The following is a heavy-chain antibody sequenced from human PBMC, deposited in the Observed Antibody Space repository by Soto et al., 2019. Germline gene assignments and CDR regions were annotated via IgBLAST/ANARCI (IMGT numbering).Heavy chain of an antibody. V-gene: IGHV3-23*01. Sequence: GGYLRLSCAASGFTFSSYAISWVRQAPGKGLEWVSAISVSGGSTYYADSVKGRFTISRDNSENTLYLQMNSLRAEDTAVYYCAKPSGYADYWGQGTLVTVSS. D-gene: IGHD5-12*01. J-gene: IGHJ4*02. CDR2: ISVSGGST. CDR1: GFTFSSYA. CDR3: AKPSGYADY.